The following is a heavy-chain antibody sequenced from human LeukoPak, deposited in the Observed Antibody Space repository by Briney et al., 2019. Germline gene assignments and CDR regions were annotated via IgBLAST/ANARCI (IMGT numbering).Heavy chain of an antibody. V-gene: IGHV3-48*01. D-gene: IGHD2-2*01. CDR2: ISSSSSTI. CDR1: GFTFSSYS. J-gene: IGHJ5*02. Sequence: GGSLRLSCAASGFTFSSYSMNWVRQAPGKGLEWVSYISSSSSTIYYADSVKGRFTISRDNAKNSLYLQVNSLRAEDTAVYYCARDPHIVVVPAASFWFDPWGQGTLVTVSS. CDR3: ARDPHIVVVPAASFWFDP.